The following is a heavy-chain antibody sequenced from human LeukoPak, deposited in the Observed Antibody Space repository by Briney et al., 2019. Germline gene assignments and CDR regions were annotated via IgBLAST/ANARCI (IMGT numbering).Heavy chain of an antibody. CDR2: INPNSGGT. Sequence: ASVTVSCKASGYTFTGYYMHWVRQAPGQGLEWMGWINPNSGGTNYAQKFQGRVTMTRDTSISTAYMELGRLRSDDTAVYYCARDLFAAAGIFDYWGQGTLVTVSS. V-gene: IGHV1-2*02. D-gene: IGHD6-13*01. CDR1: GYTFTGYY. J-gene: IGHJ4*02. CDR3: ARDLFAAAGIFDY.